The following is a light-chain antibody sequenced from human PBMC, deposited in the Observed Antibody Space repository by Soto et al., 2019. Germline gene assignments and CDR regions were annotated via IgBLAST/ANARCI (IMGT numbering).Light chain of an antibody. Sequence: LTQSPGTLSLSPRESATLSCTASHAITTNYLVWYQHKLGRPHRLLIAGASSRATGVPDRFSGSGSGTAFTITISRLEPGDSATYYYQVYGASDLFTFGPGTKLEI. V-gene: IGKV3-20*01. CDR2: GAS. J-gene: IGKJ2*01. CDR1: HAITTNY. CDR3: QVYGASDLFT.